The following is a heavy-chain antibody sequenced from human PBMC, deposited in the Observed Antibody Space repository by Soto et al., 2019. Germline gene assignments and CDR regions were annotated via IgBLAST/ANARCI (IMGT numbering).Heavy chain of an antibody. CDR2: IYPGDSDT. CDR1: GYSFTSYW. V-gene: IGHV5-51*01. CDR3: ARHNYGDYEGYYGMDV. Sequence: GESLKISCKGSGYSFTSYWIGWVRQMPGRGLEWMGIIYPGDSDTRYSPSFQGQVTISADKSISTAYLQWSSLKASDTAMYYCARHNYGDYEGYYGMDVWGQGTTATVSS. J-gene: IGHJ6*02. D-gene: IGHD4-17*01.